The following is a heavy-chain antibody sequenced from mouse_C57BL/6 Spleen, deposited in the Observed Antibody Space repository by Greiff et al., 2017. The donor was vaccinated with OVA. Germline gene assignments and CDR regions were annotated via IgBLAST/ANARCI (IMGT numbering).Heavy chain of an antibody. Sequence: VQLQQSGAELMKPGASVKLSCKATGYTFTGYWIEWVKQRPGHGLEWIGEILPGSGSTNYNDKFKGKATFTADTSSNTAYMQLSSLTTEDSAIYYCARSPLTTVVGGDWGQGTTLTVSS. CDR3: ARSPLTTVVGGD. J-gene: IGHJ2*01. D-gene: IGHD1-1*01. CDR2: ILPGSGST. CDR1: GYTFTGYW. V-gene: IGHV1-9*01.